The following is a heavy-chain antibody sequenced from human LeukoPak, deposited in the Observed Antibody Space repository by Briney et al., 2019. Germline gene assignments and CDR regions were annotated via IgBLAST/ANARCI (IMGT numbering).Heavy chain of an antibody. D-gene: IGHD6-19*01. CDR1: GYTFTSYG. CDR3: AREAGATRNFDY. J-gene: IGHJ4*02. Sequence: ASVKVSCKASGYTFTSYGISWVRQAPGQGLEWMGWINPNSGGTNYAQKFQGRVTVTRDTSISTAYMELSRLRSDDTAVYYCAREAGATRNFDYWGQGTLVTVSS. V-gene: IGHV1-2*02. CDR2: INPNSGGT.